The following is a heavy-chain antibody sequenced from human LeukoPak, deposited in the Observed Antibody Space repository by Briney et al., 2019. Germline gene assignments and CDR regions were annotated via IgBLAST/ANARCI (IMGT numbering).Heavy chain of an antibody. CDR1: GGSISSYY. CDR3: ARGHYYDSSGYFYYFDY. D-gene: IGHD3-22*01. V-gene: IGHV4-59*01. Sequence: SETLSLTCTVSGGSISSYYWSWIRQPPGKGLEWIGYIYYSGSTNYNPSLKSRVTISVDTSKNQFSLKLSSVTAADTAVYYCARGHYYDSSGYFYYFDYWGQGTLVTVSS. J-gene: IGHJ4*02. CDR2: IYYSGST.